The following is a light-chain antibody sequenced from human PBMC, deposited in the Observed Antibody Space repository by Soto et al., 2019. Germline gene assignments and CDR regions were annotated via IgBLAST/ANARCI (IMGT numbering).Light chain of an antibody. CDR2: EVS. J-gene: IGLJ2*01. CDR3: SSYAGSNNLV. V-gene: IGLV2-8*01. CDR1: SSDVGGYNY. Sequence: QSALTQPPSASGSPGQSVTISCTGTSSDVGGYNYVSWSQQHPGKVHKLMIYEVSKRPSGVPDRFSGSKSGNTASLTVSGLQAEDEADYYCSSYAGSNNLVFGGGTELTVL.